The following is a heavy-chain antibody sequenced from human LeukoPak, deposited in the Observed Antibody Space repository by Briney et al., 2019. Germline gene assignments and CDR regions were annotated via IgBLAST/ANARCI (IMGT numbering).Heavy chain of an antibody. CDR3: AINQAGYCGGGSCYRHEFYYMDV. V-gene: IGHV1-46*01. CDR2: INPSGGST. J-gene: IGHJ6*03. CDR1: GYTFTSYY. Sequence: EASVEVSCKASGYTFTSYYMHWVRQAPGQGLEWMGIINPSGGSTSYAQKFQGRVTMTRDMSTSTVYMELSSLRSEDTAMYYCAINQAGYCGGGSCYRHEFYYMDVWGKGTSVTVSS. D-gene: IGHD2-15*01.